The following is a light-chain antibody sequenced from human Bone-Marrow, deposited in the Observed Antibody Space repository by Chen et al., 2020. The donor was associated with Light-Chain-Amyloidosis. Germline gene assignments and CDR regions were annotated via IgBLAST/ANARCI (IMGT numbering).Light chain of an antibody. J-gene: IGLJ1*01. CDR2: EFT. V-gene: IGLV2-14*01. Sequence: QSALTQPASVSGSPGQSITISCAGTSSAVGGDNHVSWYQQHPDKAPKLMIYEFTNRPSWVPDRFTGSKSANTASLTISGLQTKDEADYFCSSYTIANTLVFGSGTRVTVL. CDR3: SSYTIANTLV. CDR1: SSAVGGDNH.